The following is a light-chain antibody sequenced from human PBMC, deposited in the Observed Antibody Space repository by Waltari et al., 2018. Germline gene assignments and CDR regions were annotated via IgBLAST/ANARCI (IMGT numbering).Light chain of an antibody. Sequence: QSALTQPASVSGSPGQSITISCSGPSSDVGGFNYVSWYQQHPGKVPKLMIYEVSNRPSGVSNRFSGSKSGNTASLTISGLQAEDEADYYCSSHTSAGTVFGGGTKLTVL. CDR3: SSHTSAGTV. V-gene: IGLV2-14*01. CDR1: SSDVGGFNY. CDR2: EVS. J-gene: IGLJ3*02.